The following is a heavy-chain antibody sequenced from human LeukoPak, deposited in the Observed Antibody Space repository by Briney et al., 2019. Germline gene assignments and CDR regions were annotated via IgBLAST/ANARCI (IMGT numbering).Heavy chain of an antibody. CDR1: GYTFTDFG. CDR2: ISAYNGNK. J-gene: IGHJ5*02. D-gene: IGHD6-6*01. V-gene: IGHV1-18*01. CDR3: ATGGQLVRDNWFDP. Sequence: ASVKVSCKASGYTFTDFGISWVRQAPGQGLEWMGWISAYNGNKNYVQKFQGRVTMTEDTSTDTAYMELSSLRSEDTAVYYCATGGQLVRDNWFDPWGQGTLVTVSS.